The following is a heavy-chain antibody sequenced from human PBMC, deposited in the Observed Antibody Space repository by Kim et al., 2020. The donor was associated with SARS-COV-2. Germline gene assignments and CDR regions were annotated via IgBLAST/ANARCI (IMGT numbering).Heavy chain of an antibody. CDR2: ISYDGSNK. Sequence: GGSLRLSCAASGFTFNTYGMHWVRQAPGKGLEWVAVISYDGSNKYYADSVKGRFTISRDNSKNTLYLQMNSLRIEETAVYYCANSFSGSYFGYDYWGQGTLVTVSS. D-gene: IGHD1-26*01. V-gene: IGHV3-30*18. CDR1: GFTFNTYG. CDR3: ANSFSGSYFGYDY. J-gene: IGHJ4*02.